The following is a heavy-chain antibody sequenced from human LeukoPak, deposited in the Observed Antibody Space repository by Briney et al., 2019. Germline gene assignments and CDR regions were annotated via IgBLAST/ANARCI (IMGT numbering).Heavy chain of an antibody. CDR1: GFTFSNYG. V-gene: IGHV3-23*01. CDR3: AKAVLQGSSTSDY. Sequence: GGSLRLSCAASGFTFSNYGMHWVRQAPGKGLEWVSAISGSGGSTYYADSVKGRFTISRDNSKNTLYLQMNSLRAGDTAVYYCAKAVLQGSSTSDYWGQGTLVTVSS. CDR2: ISGSGGST. J-gene: IGHJ4*02. D-gene: IGHD2-2*01.